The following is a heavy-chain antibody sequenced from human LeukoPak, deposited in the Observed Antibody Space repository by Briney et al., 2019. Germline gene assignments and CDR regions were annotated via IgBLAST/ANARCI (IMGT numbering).Heavy chain of an antibody. V-gene: IGHV1-2*02. CDR1: GYTSTGYY. CDR2: INPNSGGT. Sequence: GASVKVSCKASGYTSTGYYMHWVRQAPGQGLEWMGWINPNSGGTNYAQKFQGRVTMTRDTSISTAHMELSRLRSDDTAVYYCAGANLRFLEWLPFDYWGQGTLVTVSS. J-gene: IGHJ4*02. D-gene: IGHD3-3*01. CDR3: AGANLRFLEWLPFDY.